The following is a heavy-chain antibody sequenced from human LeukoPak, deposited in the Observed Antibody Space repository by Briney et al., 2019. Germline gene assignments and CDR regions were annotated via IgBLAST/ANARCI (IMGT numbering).Heavy chain of an antibody. D-gene: IGHD3-10*01. J-gene: IGHJ5*02. CDR1: GYTFTGYY. V-gene: IGHV1-2*02. Sequence: GASVKVSCKASGYTFTGYYMHWVRQAPGQGLEWMGWINPNSGGTNYAQKFQGRVTMTRDTSISTAYMELSRLRSDDTAVYYCARGDDYYGADHWFDPWGQGTLVTVSS. CDR3: ARGDDYYGADHWFDP. CDR2: INPNSGGT.